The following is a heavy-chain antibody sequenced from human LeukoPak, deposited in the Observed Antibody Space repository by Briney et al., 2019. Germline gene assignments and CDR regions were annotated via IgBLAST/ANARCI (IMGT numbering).Heavy chain of an antibody. J-gene: IGHJ4*02. D-gene: IGHD5-18*01. CDR3: ARGRFYSYTYYFDY. V-gene: IGHV3-21*01. CDR1: GFTFNIYS. Sequence: GGSLRLSCAASGFTFNIYSMNWVRQAPGKGLEWVSSISGTSNYIYYADSVKGRFSISRNNAKNSLYLQMDSLRAEDTAVYYCARGRFYSYTYYFDYWGQGTLVTVSS. CDR2: ISGTSNYI.